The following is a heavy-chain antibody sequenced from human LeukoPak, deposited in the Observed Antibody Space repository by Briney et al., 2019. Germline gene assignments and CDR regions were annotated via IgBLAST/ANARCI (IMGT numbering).Heavy chain of an antibody. Sequence: GESLKISCKGSGYNFPNYWIGWVRQMPGKGLEWLGIIYPGDSTTRYSPSFQGQVTISADKSISTAYLQWSSLKASDTAMYYCARLIGSYYRNFDYWGQGTLVTVSS. D-gene: IGHD3-10*01. V-gene: IGHV5-51*01. CDR2: IYPGDSTT. J-gene: IGHJ4*02. CDR1: GYNFPNYW. CDR3: ARLIGSYYRNFDY.